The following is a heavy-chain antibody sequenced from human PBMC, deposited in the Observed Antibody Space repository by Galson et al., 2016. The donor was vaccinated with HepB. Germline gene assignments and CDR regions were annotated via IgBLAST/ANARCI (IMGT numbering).Heavy chain of an antibody. Sequence: SLSLSCAASGFTFQDHAMNWVRHTPRKWLEWVAGIMWRSDRIDYADSVKGRFNVSRANAQNSLHLQMNRLRTEDTAFYYCGKDTSRGGLDHWGQGTLVTVSS. CDR1: GFTFQDHA. D-gene: IGHD3/OR15-3a*01. CDR2: IMWRSDRI. CDR3: GKDTSRGGLDH. J-gene: IGHJ4*02. V-gene: IGHV3-9*01.